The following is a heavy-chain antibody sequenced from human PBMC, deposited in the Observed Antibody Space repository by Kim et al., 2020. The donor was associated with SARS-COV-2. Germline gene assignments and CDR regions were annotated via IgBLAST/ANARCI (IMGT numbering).Heavy chain of an antibody. V-gene: IGHV3-43*01. CDR3: AKASDIGSTYLFAS. D-gene: IGHD1-7*01. CDR1: GFTFDDYS. Sequence: GGSLRLSCAASGFTFDDYSMHWVRQAPGKGLEWVAFISWDGAGKYYADSVKGRFTISRDNSKNALFLEMNSLRTEDTALYYCAKASDIGSTYLFASWGQGTLVTVSS. J-gene: IGHJ4*02. CDR2: ISWDGAGK.